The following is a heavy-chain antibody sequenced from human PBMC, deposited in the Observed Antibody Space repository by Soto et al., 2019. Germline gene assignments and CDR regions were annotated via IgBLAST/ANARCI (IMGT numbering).Heavy chain of an antibody. Sequence: EVQLVESGGGLVQPGTSLRLSCAASGFTFDDYAMHWVRQAPGKGLEWVSGISWNSGSIGYADSVKGRFTISRDNAKNSLYLQMNSLRAEDTALYYCAKVKQWLVREGYFDYWGQGTLVTVSS. J-gene: IGHJ4*02. CDR1: GFTFDDYA. V-gene: IGHV3-9*01. CDR2: ISWNSGSI. CDR3: AKVKQWLVREGYFDY. D-gene: IGHD6-19*01.